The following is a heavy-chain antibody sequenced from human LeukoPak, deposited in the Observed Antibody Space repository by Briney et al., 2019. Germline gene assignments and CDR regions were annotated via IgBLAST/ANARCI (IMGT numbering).Heavy chain of an antibody. CDR3: ARTEESGYSYRYFGYYYYMDV. CDR2: IYYSGST. J-gene: IGHJ6*03. D-gene: IGHD5-18*01. Sequence: SETLSLTCTVSGFSISSYYWSWIRQPPGKGLEWIGYIYYSGSTHYNPSLKSRVTISVDTSKNQFSLKLSSVTAADTAVYYCARTEESGYSYRYFGYYYYMDVWGKGTTVTISS. CDR1: GFSISSYY. V-gene: IGHV4-59*01.